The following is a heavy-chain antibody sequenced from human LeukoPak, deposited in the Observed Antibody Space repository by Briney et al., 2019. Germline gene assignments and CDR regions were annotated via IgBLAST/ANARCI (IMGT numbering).Heavy chain of an antibody. V-gene: IGHV1-69*06. CDR1: GYTFTSYA. CDR2: IIPIFGTA. CDR3: ARGSVATRPRQWLVQGYYMDV. J-gene: IGHJ6*03. D-gene: IGHD6-19*01. Sequence: ASVKVSCKASGYTFTSYAISWVRQAPGQGLEWMGGIIPIFGTANYAQKFQGRVTITADKSTSTAYMELSSLRSEDTAVYYCARGSVATRPRQWLVQGYYMDVWGKGTTVTVSS.